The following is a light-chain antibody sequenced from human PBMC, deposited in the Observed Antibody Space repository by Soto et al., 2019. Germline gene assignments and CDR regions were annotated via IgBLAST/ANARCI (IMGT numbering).Light chain of an antibody. CDR1: NIGSKS. J-gene: IGLJ2*01. V-gene: IGLV3-21*04. CDR2: YDS. Sequence: SYELTRPPSVSVAPGKTARITCGGNNIGSKSVHWYQQKPGQAPVLVIYYDSDRPSGIPERFSGSNSGNTATLTISRVEAGDEADYYCQVWDSSSDHPRVVFGGGTQLTVL. CDR3: QVWDSSSDHPRVV.